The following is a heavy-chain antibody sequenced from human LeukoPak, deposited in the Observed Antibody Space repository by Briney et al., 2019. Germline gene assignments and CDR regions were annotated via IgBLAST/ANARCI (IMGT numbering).Heavy chain of an antibody. CDR3: ARIGIGYGGYDYYYYYYYMDV. CDR1: GGSISSYY. J-gene: IGHJ6*03. CDR2: IYYSGST. V-gene: IGHV4-59*04. Sequence: SETLSLTCTVSGGSISSYYWSWIRQPPGKGLEWIGYIYYSGSTYYNPSLKSRVTISVDTSKNQFSLKLSSVTAADTAVYYCARIGIGYGGYDYYYYYYYMDVWGKGTTVTISS. D-gene: IGHD5-12*01.